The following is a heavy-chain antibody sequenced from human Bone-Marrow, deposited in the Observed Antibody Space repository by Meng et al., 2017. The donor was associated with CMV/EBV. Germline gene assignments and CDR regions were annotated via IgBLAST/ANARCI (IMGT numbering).Heavy chain of an antibody. CDR3: AIDCSSTSCYTGRGYYYYYGMDV. V-gene: IGHV1-2*02. Sequence: ASVKVSCKASGCTFTGYVMHWVRQAPGQGLEWMGWINPNSGGTNYAQKFQGRVTMTRDMSISTAYMELSRLRSDDTAVYYCAIDCSSTSCYTGRGYYYYYGMDVWGQGTTVTVSS. CDR2: INPNSGGT. D-gene: IGHD2-2*01. CDR1: GCTFTGYV. J-gene: IGHJ6*02.